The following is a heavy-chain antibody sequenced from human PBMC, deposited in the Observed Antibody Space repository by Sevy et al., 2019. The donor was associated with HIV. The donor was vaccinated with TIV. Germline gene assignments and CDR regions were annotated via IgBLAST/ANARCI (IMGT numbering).Heavy chain of an antibody. D-gene: IGHD6-13*01. V-gene: IGHV3-30-3*01. J-gene: IGHJ4*02. Sequence: GGSLRLSCAASGFTFSSYAMHWVRQAPGKGLEWVAVISYDGSNKYYADSVKGRFTISRDNSKNTLYLQMNSLRAEDTAVYYCARDLTPGIAAAGTDYRGQGTLVTVSS. CDR3: ARDLTPGIAAAGTDY. CDR2: ISYDGSNK. CDR1: GFTFSSYA.